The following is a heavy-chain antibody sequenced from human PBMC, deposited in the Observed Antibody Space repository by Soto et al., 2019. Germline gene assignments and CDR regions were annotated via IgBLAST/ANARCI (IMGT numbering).Heavy chain of an antibody. Sequence: PGGSLRLSCAASGFTFSSYAMSWVRQAPGKGLEWVSAISGSGGSTYYADSVKGRFTISRDNSKNTLYLQMNSLRAEDTAVYYCAKMQLRYYYDSSGQSEDYWGQGTLVTVSS. CDR2: ISGSGGST. D-gene: IGHD3-22*01. V-gene: IGHV3-23*01. CDR3: AKMQLRYYYDSSGQSEDY. J-gene: IGHJ4*02. CDR1: GFTFSSYA.